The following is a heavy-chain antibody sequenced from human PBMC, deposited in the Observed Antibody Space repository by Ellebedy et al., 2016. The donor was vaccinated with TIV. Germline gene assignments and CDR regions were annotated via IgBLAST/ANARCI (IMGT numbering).Heavy chain of an antibody. CDR2: INPNSGGT. V-gene: IGHV1-2*02. D-gene: IGHD1-26*01. Sequence: AASVKVSCKTSGYTFTSYGISWVRQAPGQGLEWMGWINPNSGGTNYAQKFQGRVTMTRDTSISTAYMELSRLRSDDTAVYYWARDSSEWELLLLDYWGQGTLVTVSS. CDR3: ARDSSEWELLLLDY. CDR1: GYTFTSYG. J-gene: IGHJ4*02.